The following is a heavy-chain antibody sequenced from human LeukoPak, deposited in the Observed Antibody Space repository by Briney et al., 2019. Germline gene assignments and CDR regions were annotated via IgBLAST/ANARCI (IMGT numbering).Heavy chain of an antibody. CDR1: GFTFCSYA. CDR3: AKQTYIGRGNWFDP. Sequence: GGSLRLSCAASGFTFCSYAMSWVRQAPGRGLEWVSAINTSGGSTYYADSVKGRFTISRSNSQNTLYLQMNSLRAEDTAVYYCAKQTYIGRGNWFDPWGQGTLVTVSS. V-gene: IGHV3-23*01. J-gene: IGHJ5*02. D-gene: IGHD3-16*01. CDR2: INTSGGST.